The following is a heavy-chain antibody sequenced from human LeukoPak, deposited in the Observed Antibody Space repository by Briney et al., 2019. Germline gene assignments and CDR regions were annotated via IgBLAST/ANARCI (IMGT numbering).Heavy chain of an antibody. J-gene: IGHJ6*03. CDR3: ARFYSYMDV. D-gene: IGHD4-11*01. V-gene: IGHV4-4*07. CDR2: IYSSGTC. Sequence: SETLSLTCSVSGGSISSYYWTWVRQSAGQGLEWIGRIYSSGTCTYNPSLESRVIMSVDMSKNQFYLKLRSVTAADTAVYFCARFYSYMDVWGKGTTVTVAS. CDR1: GGSISSYY.